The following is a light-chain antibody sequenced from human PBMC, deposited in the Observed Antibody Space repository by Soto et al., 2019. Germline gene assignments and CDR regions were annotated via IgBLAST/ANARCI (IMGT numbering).Light chain of an antibody. CDR2: EVS. CDR3: CSYAGRLNYV. J-gene: IGLJ1*01. Sequence: QSALTQPASVSGSPGQSITISCTGTSSDVGSYNLVSWYQQHPGKAPKLMIYEVSKRPSGGSNRFSGSKSGNTASLTISGLQAEDEADYYCCSYAGRLNYVFGTGTKVTVL. V-gene: IGLV2-23*02. CDR1: SSDVGSYNL.